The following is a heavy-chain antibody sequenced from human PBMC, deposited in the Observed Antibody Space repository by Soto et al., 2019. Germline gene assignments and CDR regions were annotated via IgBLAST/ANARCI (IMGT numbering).Heavy chain of an antibody. D-gene: IGHD6-6*01. CDR1: GYTLTDLS. Sequence: ASVKVSCKVSGYTLTDLSIHWVRQAPGKGLEWMGGFDPEDGETIYAQKFQGRVTMTEDTSTDTAYMEQSSLRSEDTAVYYCATDRIAARLRAKYWGQGTLVTVSS. CDR3: ATDRIAARLRAKY. J-gene: IGHJ4*02. CDR2: FDPEDGET. V-gene: IGHV1-24*01.